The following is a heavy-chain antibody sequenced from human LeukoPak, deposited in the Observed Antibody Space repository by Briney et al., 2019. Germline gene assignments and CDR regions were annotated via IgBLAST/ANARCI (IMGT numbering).Heavy chain of an antibody. CDR2: MNSNSGNT. CDR1: GYTFTSYD. CDR3: ARGMGSGSYSVAYYFDY. V-gene: IGHV1-8*01. J-gene: IGHJ4*02. D-gene: IGHD3-22*01. Sequence: ASVKVSCKASGYTFTSYDINWVRQATGQGLEWMGWMNSNSGNTGYAQKFQGRVTMTTNTSISTAYMELSSLRSEDTAVYYCARGMGSGSYSVAYYFDYWGQGTLVTVSS.